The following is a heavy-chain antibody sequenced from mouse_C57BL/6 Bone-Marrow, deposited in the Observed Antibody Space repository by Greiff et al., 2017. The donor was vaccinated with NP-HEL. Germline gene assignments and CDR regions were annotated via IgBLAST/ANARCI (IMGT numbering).Heavy chain of an antibody. Sequence: EVKLQESGGGLVQPGGSMKLSCVASGFTFSNYWMNWVRQSPEKGLEWVAQIRLKSDNYATHYAESVKGRFTISRDDSKSRVYLQMNNLRAEDTGIYYCTPTTVVKDYAMDYWGQGTSVTVSS. CDR1: GFTFSNYW. CDR2: IRLKSDNYAT. J-gene: IGHJ4*01. V-gene: IGHV6-3*01. CDR3: TPTTVVKDYAMDY. D-gene: IGHD1-1*01.